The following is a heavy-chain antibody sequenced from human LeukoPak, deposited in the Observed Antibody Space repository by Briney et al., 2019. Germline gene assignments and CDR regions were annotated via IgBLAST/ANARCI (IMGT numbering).Heavy chain of an antibody. Sequence: GGSLRLSCAASGFTFSSYWMSWVRQAPGKGLEWVANIKQDGSEKYYVDSVKGRFTISRDNAKNSLYLQMNSLRAEDTAVYYWARVGISRAFDNWGQGAMVTGSS. CDR2: IKQDGSEK. D-gene: IGHD2/OR15-2a*01. J-gene: IGHJ3*02. V-gene: IGHV3-7*01. CDR1: GFTFSSYW. CDR3: ARVGISRAFDN.